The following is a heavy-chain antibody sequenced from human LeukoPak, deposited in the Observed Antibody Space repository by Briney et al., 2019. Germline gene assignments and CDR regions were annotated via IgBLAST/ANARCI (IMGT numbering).Heavy chain of an antibody. J-gene: IGHJ4*02. CDR2: IIPIFGTA. D-gene: IGHD5-18*01. Sequence: SVKVSCKASGGTFSSYAISWVRQAPGQGLEWMGGIIPIFGTANYAQKFQGRVTIAADESTSTAYMELSSLRSEDTAVYYCARDRGWAGYSYGFYYWGQGTLVTVSS. CDR3: ARDRGWAGYSYGFYY. V-gene: IGHV1-69*13. CDR1: GGTFSSYA.